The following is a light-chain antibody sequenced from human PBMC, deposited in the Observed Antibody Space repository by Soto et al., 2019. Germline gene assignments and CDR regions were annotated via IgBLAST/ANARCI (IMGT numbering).Light chain of an antibody. Sequence: QSALTQPASVSGSPGQSITISCTGTSSDVGGHNYVSWYQQHPGKAPKLMIYEVSNRPSGVSNRFSGSKSGNTASLTISGLQAEDEADYYCCSYTSSSTRVFGTGTKVTVL. J-gene: IGLJ1*01. CDR1: SSDVGGHNY. V-gene: IGLV2-14*01. CDR3: CSYTSSSTRV. CDR2: EVS.